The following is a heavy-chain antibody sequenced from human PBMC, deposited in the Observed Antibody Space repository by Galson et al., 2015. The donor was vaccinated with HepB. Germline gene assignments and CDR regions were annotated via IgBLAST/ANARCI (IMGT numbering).Heavy chain of an antibody. CDR3: ARDRGHRNLLGDWYFDL. V-gene: IGHV3-21*01. CDR1: GFTFSSYS. D-gene: IGHD1-14*01. Sequence: SLRLSCAASGFTFSSYSMNWVRQAPGKGLEWVSSISSSSSYIYYADSVKGRFTISRDNTKNSLYLQMNSLRAEDTAVYYCARDRGHRNLLGDWYFDLWGRGTLVTVSS. J-gene: IGHJ2*01. CDR2: ISSSSSYI.